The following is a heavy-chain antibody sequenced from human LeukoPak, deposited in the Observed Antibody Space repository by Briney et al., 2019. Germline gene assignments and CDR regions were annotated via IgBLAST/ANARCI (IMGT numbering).Heavy chain of an antibody. V-gene: IGHV4-59*01. J-gene: IGHJ4*02. Sequence: SETLSLTCTVSGSSISNYYWSWIRQPPGQGLDWIGYIYYSGSTNYNPSLKSRVTISVDTSKNQFSLRLSSVTAADTAVYYCAAEGSSGLDYWGQGTLVTVSS. CDR2: IYYSGST. CDR3: AAEGSSGLDY. CDR1: GSSISNYY. D-gene: IGHD6-19*01.